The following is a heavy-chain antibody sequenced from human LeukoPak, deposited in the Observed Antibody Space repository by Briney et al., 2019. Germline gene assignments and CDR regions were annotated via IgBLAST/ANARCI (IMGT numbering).Heavy chain of an antibody. CDR1: GSTFTSYY. CDR2: INTSGGST. Sequence: ASVKVSCKASGSTFTSYYVHWVRQAPGQGLEWMGIINTSGGSTSYAQKFQGRVTMTRDTYTSTVYMELSSLRSEDTAVYYCARAAFRNYYFDYWGQGTLVTVSS. D-gene: IGHD2/OR15-2a*01. J-gene: IGHJ4*02. CDR3: ARAAFRNYYFDY. V-gene: IGHV1-46*01.